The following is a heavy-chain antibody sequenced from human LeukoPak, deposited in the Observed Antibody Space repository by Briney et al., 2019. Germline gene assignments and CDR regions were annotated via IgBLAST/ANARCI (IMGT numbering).Heavy chain of an antibody. D-gene: IGHD2-21*02. CDR3: TRESGACSPFGF. Sequence: LSGSLSLTCAVSGGSILTTKWWSWVRQPPGKGLEGIGEVHLRGASNYNPSLKSRVNMSIDKSKNQLSLELTSVTAADTAIYYCTRESGACSPFGFWGRGTRVTFSS. CDR1: GGSILTTKW. V-gene: IGHV4-4*02. J-gene: IGHJ4*02. CDR2: VHLRGAS.